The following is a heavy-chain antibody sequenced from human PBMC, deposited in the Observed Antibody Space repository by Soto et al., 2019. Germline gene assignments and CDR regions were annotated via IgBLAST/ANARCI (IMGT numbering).Heavy chain of an antibody. D-gene: IGHD4-17*01. V-gene: IGHV3-23*01. CDR3: AKDYGDYGTYGMDV. J-gene: IGHJ6*02. CDR2: ISGSGGST. Sequence: GGSLRLSCAASGFTFSSYAMSWVRQAPGKGLEWVSAISGSGGSTYYADSVKGRFTISRDNSKNTLYLQMNSLRAEDTAVYYCAKDYGDYGTYGMDVWGQGTTVTVSS. CDR1: GFTFSSYA.